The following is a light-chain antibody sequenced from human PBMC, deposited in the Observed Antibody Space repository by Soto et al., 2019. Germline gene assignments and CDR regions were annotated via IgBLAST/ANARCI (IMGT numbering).Light chain of an antibody. Sequence: DIQLTQSPSTLSASVGDRVTITCRASQTITAWLAWYQQKPGKAPELLIYDASSLKSGVPSRFSGSGSGTEFTLTIKSLQVDDFATYYCQQYNSYSPRTFGQGTKVEIK. J-gene: IGKJ1*01. V-gene: IGKV1-5*01. CDR2: DAS. CDR3: QQYNSYSPRT. CDR1: QTITAW.